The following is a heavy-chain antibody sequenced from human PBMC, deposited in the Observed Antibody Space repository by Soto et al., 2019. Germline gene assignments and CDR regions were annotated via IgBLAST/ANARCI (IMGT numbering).Heavy chain of an antibody. CDR1: GGSISSYY. D-gene: IGHD4-17*01. V-gene: IGHV4-34*01. CDR2: VHHSGST. J-gene: IGHJ4*02. CDR3: ARSEATVLDN. Sequence: SETLSLTCTVSGGSISSYYWSWIRQPPGKGLEWIGEVHHSGSTNYNPSLKSRVTISVDKSKNHFSLKLSSVTAADTAVYYCARSEATVLDNWGQGTLVTVSS.